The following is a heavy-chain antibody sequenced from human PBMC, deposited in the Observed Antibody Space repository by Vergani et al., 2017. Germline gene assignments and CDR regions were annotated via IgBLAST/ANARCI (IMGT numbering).Heavy chain of an antibody. CDR3: AKTLVDTAPDYYYYYIDV. CDR2: ISYDGSNK. CDR1: GFTFSSYG. Sequence: QVQLVESGGGVVQPGRSLRLSCAASGFTFSSYGMHWVRQAPGKGLEWVAVISYDGSNKYYADSVKGRFTISRDNSKNTLYLQLNSLRAEDTAVYYCAKTLVDTAPDYYYYYIDVWGKGTTVTVSS. V-gene: IGHV3-30*18. J-gene: IGHJ6*03. D-gene: IGHD5-18*01.